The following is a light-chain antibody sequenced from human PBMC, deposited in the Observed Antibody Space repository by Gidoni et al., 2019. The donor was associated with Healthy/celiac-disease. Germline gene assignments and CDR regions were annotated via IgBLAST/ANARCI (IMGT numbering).Light chain of an antibody. CDR1: QSVSSY. CDR2: DAS. Sequence: EIVLTQSPATLSLSPRERATLSCRASQSVSSYLAWYQQKPGQAPRLLIYDASNRATGIPARFSGSGSGTDFTLTIRSLEPEDFAVYYCQQRGNWPSITFGQGTRLEIK. V-gene: IGKV3-11*01. J-gene: IGKJ5*01. CDR3: QQRGNWPSIT.